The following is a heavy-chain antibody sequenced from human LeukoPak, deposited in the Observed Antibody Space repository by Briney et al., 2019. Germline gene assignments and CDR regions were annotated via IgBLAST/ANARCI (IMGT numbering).Heavy chain of an antibody. J-gene: IGHJ5*02. CDR1: GFTFSSYA. V-gene: IGHV3-23*01. CDR2: ISAGGGSP. CDR3: AKDGGIAEAGGWFDP. D-gene: IGHD6-13*01. Sequence: GGSLRLSCAASGFTFSSYAMSWVRQAPGKGLEWVSAISAGGGSPYYADSVKGRFTITRDNSKNTLYLQMNSLRAEDTAVYYCAKDGGIAEAGGWFDPWGQGTLVTVSS.